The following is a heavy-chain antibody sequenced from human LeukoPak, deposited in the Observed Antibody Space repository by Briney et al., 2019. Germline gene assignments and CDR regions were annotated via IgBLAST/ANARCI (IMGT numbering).Heavy chain of an antibody. CDR3: ARXRDSSSSYPGY. D-gene: IGHD6-6*01. CDR1: GFTFSSYS. V-gene: IGHV3-48*01. CDR2: ISSTSSTL. J-gene: IGHJ4*02. Sequence: GGSLXLSCAVSGFTFSSYSMTWVRQAPGKGLEWVSYISSTSSTLYYADSVKGRFTISRDNVKNSLYLQMNSLRAEDTAVYYXARXRDSSSSYPGYWGQGTLVTVSS.